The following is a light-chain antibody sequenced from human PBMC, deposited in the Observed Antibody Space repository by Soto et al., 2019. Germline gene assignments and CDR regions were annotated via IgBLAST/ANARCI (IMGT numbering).Light chain of an antibody. CDR2: DAS. J-gene: IGKJ4*01. V-gene: IGKV1-39*01. CDR1: RTISTY. Sequence: DIQMTQSPSSLSASVGDRVTITCRASRTISTYLNWYQQKPGKAPKLLIYDASSLQSGVPSRISGSGSGTDFTLTISSLQPEDFATYYCQQSHSTPVTFGGGTKVEIK. CDR3: QQSHSTPVT.